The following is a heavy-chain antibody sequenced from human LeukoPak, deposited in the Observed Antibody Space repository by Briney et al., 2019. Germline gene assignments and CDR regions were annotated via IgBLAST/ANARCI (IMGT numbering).Heavy chain of an antibody. CDR2: IYISGST. D-gene: IGHD1-1*01. J-gene: IGHJ4*02. V-gene: IGHV4-4*07. Sequence: SETLSLTCTVSGGSISNKYWSWIRQPAGKGLEWIGRIYISGSTNYNPSLKSRVTMSVDTSKNQFSLKLSSVTAADTAVYYCARDRGTWNDDGFDYWGQGTLVTVSS. CDR3: ARDRGTWNDDGFDY. CDR1: GGSISNKY.